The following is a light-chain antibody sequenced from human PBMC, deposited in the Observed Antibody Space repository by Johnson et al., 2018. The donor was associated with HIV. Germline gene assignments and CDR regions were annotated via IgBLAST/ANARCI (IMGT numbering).Light chain of an antibody. CDR3: GTWDTSLSAVYV. Sequence: QSVLTQPPSVSAAPGQKVTISCSGSSSNIGNNYVSWYQHLPGKAPKLLIYDNNKRPSEIPDRFSGSKSGTSATLGITGLQTGDEADYYCGTWDTSLSAVYVFGTGTKVTVL. CDR1: SSNIGNNY. CDR2: DNN. J-gene: IGLJ1*01. V-gene: IGLV1-51*01.